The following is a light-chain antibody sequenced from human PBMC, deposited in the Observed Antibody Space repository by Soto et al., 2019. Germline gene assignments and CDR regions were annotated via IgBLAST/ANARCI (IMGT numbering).Light chain of an antibody. Sequence: DIVLPRSHGTLSLPPGERATLSCRASQSVSSSYLAWYQQKPGQAPRLLIYGASSRATGIPDRFSGSGSGTDFTLTISRLEPEDFAVYYCQQYGSSPPMTFGQGSKADIK. CDR1: QSVSSSY. V-gene: IGKV3-20*01. CDR2: GAS. CDR3: QQYGSSPPMT. J-gene: IGKJ1*01.